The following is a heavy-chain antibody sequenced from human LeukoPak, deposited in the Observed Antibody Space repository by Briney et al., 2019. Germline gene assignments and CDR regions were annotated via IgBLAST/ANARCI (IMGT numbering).Heavy chain of an antibody. CDR1: GGTFSSFA. D-gene: IGHD6-13*01. V-gene: IGHV1-69*04. CDR2: IIPIFGIA. J-gene: IGHJ5*02. CDR3: ARENYSSSWANWFDP. Sequence: ASVKVSCKVSGGTFSSFAISWVRHAPGQGLEWMGRIIPIFGIANYAQKFQGRVTITADKSTSTAYMELSSLRSEDTAVYYCARENYSSSWANWFDPWGQGTLVTVSS.